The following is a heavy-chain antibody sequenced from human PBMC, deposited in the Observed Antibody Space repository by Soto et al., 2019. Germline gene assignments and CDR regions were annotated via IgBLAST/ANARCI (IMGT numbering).Heavy chain of an antibody. CDR3: AGGGDGDY. CDR1: GYIFTTYG. V-gene: IGHV1-18*01. Sequence: QVHLVQSGAEVKKPGASVKVSCKGSGYIFTTYGITWVRQAPGQGLEWMGWISAHNGNTNYAQKLKGRVTVTSKTSTSTAYMELRNLRSDYTAVYYCAGGGDGDYWGQGALVTVSS. D-gene: IGHD3-16*01. CDR2: ISAHNGNT. J-gene: IGHJ4*02.